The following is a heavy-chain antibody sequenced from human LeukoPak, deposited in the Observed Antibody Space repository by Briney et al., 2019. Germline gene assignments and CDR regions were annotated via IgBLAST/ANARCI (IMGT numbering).Heavy chain of an antibody. CDR3: ARRSSSWYLPGYFDY. V-gene: IGHV4-34*01. CDR1: GGSFSGYY. CDR2: INHSGST. J-gene: IGHJ4*02. D-gene: IGHD6-13*01. Sequence: SETLSLTCAVYGGSFSGYYWSWIRQPPRKGLEWIGEINHSGSTNYNPSLKSRVTISVDTSKNQFSLKLSSVTAADTAVYYCARRSSSWYLPGYFDYWGQGTLVTVSS.